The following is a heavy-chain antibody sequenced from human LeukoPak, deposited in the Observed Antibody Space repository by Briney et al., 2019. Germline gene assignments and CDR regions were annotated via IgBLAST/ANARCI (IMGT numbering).Heavy chain of an antibody. D-gene: IGHD2-2*02. CDR2: INPNSGGT. Sequence: ASVKVSCKASGYTFRGNYIHWVRQAPGQGLECMGWINPNSGGTNYAQKFQGRVTMTIDTSISTAYMELSRLKSDDTAVYYCATGIPVVPPAIRHYYYYYMDVWGKGTTVTVSS. CDR3: ATGIPVVPPAIRHYYYYYMDV. J-gene: IGHJ6*03. CDR1: GYTFRGNY. V-gene: IGHV1-2*02.